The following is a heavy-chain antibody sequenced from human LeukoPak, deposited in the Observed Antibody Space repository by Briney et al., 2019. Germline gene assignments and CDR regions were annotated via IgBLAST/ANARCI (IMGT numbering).Heavy chain of an antibody. D-gene: IGHD3-22*01. J-gene: IGHJ4*02. CDR2: ISGSGGST. Sequence: PGGSLRLSCAASGFTFSSYAMSWVRQAPGKGLEWVSAISGSGGSTYYADSVKGRFTISRDNSKNTLYLQMNSLRAEDTAVYYCAKAIPGGVHYYDSSGYLTIFDYWGQGTLVTVSS. V-gene: IGHV3-23*01. CDR1: GFTFSSYA. CDR3: AKAIPGGVHYYDSSGYLTIFDY.